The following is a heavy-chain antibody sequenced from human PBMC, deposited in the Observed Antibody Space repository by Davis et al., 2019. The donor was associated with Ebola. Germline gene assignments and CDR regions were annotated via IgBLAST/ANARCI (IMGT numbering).Heavy chain of an antibody. Sequence: PSETLSLTCAVYGGSFSGYYWSWIRQPPGKGLEWIGEINHSGSTNYNPSLKSRVTISVDTSKNQFSLKLSSVTAADTAVYYCARTLDCGGDCYVFDYWGQGTLVTVSS. CDR1: GGSFSGYY. V-gene: IGHV4-34*01. CDR2: INHSGST. CDR3: ARTLDCGGDCYVFDY. D-gene: IGHD2-21*02. J-gene: IGHJ4*02.